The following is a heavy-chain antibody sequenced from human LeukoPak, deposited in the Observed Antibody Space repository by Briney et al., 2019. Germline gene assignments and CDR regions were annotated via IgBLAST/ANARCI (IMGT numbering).Heavy chain of an antibody. CDR3: ARSEDYDYVWGSQGY. J-gene: IGHJ4*02. CDR1: GYTFTGYY. CDR2: INPSSGGT. Sequence: ASVKVSCKASGYTFTGYYMHWVRQAPGQGLEWMGWINPSSGGTNYAQKFQGRVTMTRDTSISTAYMELSRLRSDDTAVYYCARSEDYDYVWGSQGYWGQGTLVTVSS. V-gene: IGHV1-2*02. D-gene: IGHD3-16*01.